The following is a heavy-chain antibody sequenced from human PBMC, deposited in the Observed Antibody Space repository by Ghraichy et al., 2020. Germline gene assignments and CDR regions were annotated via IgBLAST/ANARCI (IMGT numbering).Heavy chain of an antibody. D-gene: IGHD5-24*01. CDR2: INPNNGGT. CDR3: ARDSVEMASEDLDF. J-gene: IGHJ4*02. CDR1: GYTFTDYY. V-gene: IGHV1-2*02. Sequence: ASVKVSCKASGYTFTDYYLHWVRQAPGQGLEWMGWINPNNGGTKYAQKFQGRVTLTRATSISTAYMDLSGLTSDDTAVYYCARDSVEMASEDLDFWGQGTLVTVSS.